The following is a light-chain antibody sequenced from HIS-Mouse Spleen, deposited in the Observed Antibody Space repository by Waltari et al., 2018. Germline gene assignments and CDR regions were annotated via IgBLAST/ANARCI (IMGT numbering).Light chain of an antibody. CDR3: AAWDDSLNGWV. CDR2: SNN. V-gene: IGLV1-44*01. J-gene: IGLJ3*02. CDR1: SSNIGSNT. Sequence: QSVLTQPPSASGTPGQRVPIPCSGSSSNIGSNTVNCYQQHPGTAPKRLIYSNNQRPSGVPDRFSGSKSGTSASLAISGLQSEDEADYYCAAWDDSLNGWVFGGGTKLTVL.